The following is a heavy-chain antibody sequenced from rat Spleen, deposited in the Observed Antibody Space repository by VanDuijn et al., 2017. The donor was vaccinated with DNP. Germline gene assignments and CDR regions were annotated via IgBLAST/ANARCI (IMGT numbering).Heavy chain of an antibody. CDR3: TSDSLNSSSFVY. CDR1: GFPLTSYG. CDR2: MWYDGDT. D-gene: IGHD1-2*01. V-gene: IGHV2-34*01. J-gene: IGHJ3*01. Sequence: QVQLKESGPGPVQPSETLSLTCTVSGFPLTSYGVSWVRQPSGKGPEWMGKMWYDGDTAYNSALKSRLSISRDTSKSQVFLKMNSLQTDDTGTYYCTSDSLNSSSFVYWGQGSLVTVSS.